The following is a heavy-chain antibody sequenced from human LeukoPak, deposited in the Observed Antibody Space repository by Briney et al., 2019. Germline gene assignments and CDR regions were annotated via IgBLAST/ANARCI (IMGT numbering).Heavy chain of an antibody. CDR1: GFTFSSYW. CDR2: ISYDGSNK. Sequence: GGSLRLSCVASGFTFSSYWMSWVRQAPGKGLEWVAVISYDGSNKYYADSVKGRFTISRDNSKNTLYLQMNSLRAEDTAVYYCARAWIQLWLVDYWGQGTLVTVSS. D-gene: IGHD5-18*01. CDR3: ARAWIQLWLVDY. V-gene: IGHV3-30-3*01. J-gene: IGHJ4*02.